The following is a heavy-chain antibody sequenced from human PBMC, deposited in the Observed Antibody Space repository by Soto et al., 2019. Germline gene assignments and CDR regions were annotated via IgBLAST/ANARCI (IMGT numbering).Heavy chain of an antibody. CDR1: GGSISSSSYY. J-gene: IGHJ4*02. Sequence: QLQLQESGPGLVKPSETLSLTCTVSGGSISSSSYYWGWIRQPPGKGLEWIGTIYYSGSTYYNPSLKSRVTISVDTSKNQFSLKLSSVTAADAAVYFCARHAYRRGWADYWGQGTQVTVSS. CDR2: IYYSGST. D-gene: IGHD6-19*01. V-gene: IGHV4-39*01. CDR3: ARHAYRRGWADY.